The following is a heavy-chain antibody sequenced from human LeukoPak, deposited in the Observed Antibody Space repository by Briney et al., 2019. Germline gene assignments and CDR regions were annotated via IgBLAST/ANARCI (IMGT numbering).Heavy chain of an antibody. CDR3: ARRAYGMDV. Sequence: PGGSLRLSCAASGFIVSSNYMSWVRQPPGKGLEWVSVIYSGGSTYYADSVKGRFTISGDNSKNTVYLQMNSLRAEDTAVYYCARRAYGMDVWGQGTTVTVSS. J-gene: IGHJ6*02. CDR1: GFIVSSNY. CDR2: IYSGGST. V-gene: IGHV3-53*01.